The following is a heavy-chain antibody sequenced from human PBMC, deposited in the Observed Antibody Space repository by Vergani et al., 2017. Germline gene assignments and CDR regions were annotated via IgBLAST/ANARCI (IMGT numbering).Heavy chain of an antibody. J-gene: IGHJ5*02. D-gene: IGHD6-13*01. CDR3: ALIAAAGLNWFDP. Sequence: EVQLVQSGAEVKTPGESLRISCKGSGYSFTSYWISWVRQMPGKGREWMGRIDPSDSYTNYSPSFQGHVAISADKSISTAYLQWSSLKASDTAMYYCALIAAAGLNWFDPWGQGTLVTVSS. CDR2: IDPSDSYT. V-gene: IGHV5-10-1*01. CDR1: GYSFTSYW.